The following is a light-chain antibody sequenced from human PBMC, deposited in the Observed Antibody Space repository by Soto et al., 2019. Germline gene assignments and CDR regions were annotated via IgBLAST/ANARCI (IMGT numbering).Light chain of an antibody. J-gene: IGKJ2*01. Sequence: EIVMTQSPATLSVSPGERAILSCRASQNVNNNLAWYQQKPGQAPRLLIFGASTRVTAMSARFSGSGSGTEFTLTISSLQSEDFAVYYCQQYNNWPYTFGQGTNLEI. CDR2: GAS. CDR1: QNVNNN. V-gene: IGKV3-15*01. CDR3: QQYNNWPYT.